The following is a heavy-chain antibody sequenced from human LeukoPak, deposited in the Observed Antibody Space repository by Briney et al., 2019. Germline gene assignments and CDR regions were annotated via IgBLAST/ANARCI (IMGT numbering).Heavy chain of an antibody. Sequence: SETLSLTCTVSGGSITIYYWSWIRQPAGKGLEWIGRIYTSGSTNYNPSLKSRVTISVDTSKNQFSLNLSSVTAADTAVYYCARVDWLANYYYYMDVWGRGTTVTVSS. CDR3: ARVDWLANYYYYMDV. CDR2: IYTSGST. CDR1: GGSITIYY. V-gene: IGHV4-4*07. D-gene: IGHD2-21*01. J-gene: IGHJ6*03.